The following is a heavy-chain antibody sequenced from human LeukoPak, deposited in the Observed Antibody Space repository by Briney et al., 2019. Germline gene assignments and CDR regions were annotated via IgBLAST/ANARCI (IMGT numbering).Heavy chain of an antibody. CDR3: AKDHGDYESYYFDY. Sequence: GGSLRLSCAASGFTFSSYAMGWVRQAPGKGLEWVSAISGSGGSTYYADSVKGRFTISRDNSKNTLYLQMNSLRAEDTAVYYCAKDHGDYESYYFDYWGQGTLVTVSS. D-gene: IGHD4-17*01. J-gene: IGHJ4*02. CDR2: ISGSGGST. CDR1: GFTFSSYA. V-gene: IGHV3-23*01.